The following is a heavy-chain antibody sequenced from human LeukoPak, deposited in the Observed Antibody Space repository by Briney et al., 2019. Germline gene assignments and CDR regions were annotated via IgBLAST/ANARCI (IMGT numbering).Heavy chain of an antibody. CDR3: ARHQWGEESSGYQYQDY. CDR2: IYSGGST. D-gene: IGHD3-22*01. V-gene: IGHV3-66*04. CDR1: GFTFSICA. J-gene: IGHJ4*02. Sequence: PGGSLRLSCAASGFTFSICAMSWVRQAPGKGLEWVSVIYSGGSTYYADSVKGRFTISRDNSKNTLYLQMNSLRTEDTAVYYCARHQWGEESSGYQYQDYWGQGTLVTVSS.